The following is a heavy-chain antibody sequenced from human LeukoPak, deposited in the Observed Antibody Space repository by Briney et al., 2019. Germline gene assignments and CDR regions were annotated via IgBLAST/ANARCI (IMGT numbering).Heavy chain of an antibody. CDR1: GYTFTSYG. CDR3: ARAITMVRGVSPSVELHKLYYFDY. J-gene: IGHJ4*02. CDR2: ISAYNGNT. D-gene: IGHD3-10*01. Sequence: GASVKVSCKASGYTFTSYGISWVRQAPGQGLEWMGWISAYNGNTNYAQKLQGRVTMTTDTSTSTAYMELRSLRSDDTAVYYYARAITMVRGVSPSVELHKLYYFDYWGQGTLVTVSS. V-gene: IGHV1-18*04.